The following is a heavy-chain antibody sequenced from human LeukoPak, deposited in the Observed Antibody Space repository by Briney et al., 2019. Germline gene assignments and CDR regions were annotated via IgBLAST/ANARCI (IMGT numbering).Heavy chain of an antibody. V-gene: IGHV3-23*01. CDR2: ISGSGVNT. CDR1: GYTFSSYS. CDR3: ARGRSGYGPFDAFDI. D-gene: IGHD3-22*01. Sequence: GGSLRLSCTASGYTFSSYSMTWVRQAPGKGLEWVSAISGSGVNTYYADSVKGRFAASRGNSKNTLYLQMNSLRAEDTAVYYCARGRSGYGPFDAFDIWGQGTWVTVSS. J-gene: IGHJ3*02.